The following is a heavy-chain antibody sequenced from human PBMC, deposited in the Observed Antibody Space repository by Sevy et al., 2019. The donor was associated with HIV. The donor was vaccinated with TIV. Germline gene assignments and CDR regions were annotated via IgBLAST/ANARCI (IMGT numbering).Heavy chain of an antibody. CDR3: ARLYPCGGACYYFDS. Sequence: ASVKVSCKASGGNFRNYVISWVRQAPGQGLEWMGGIIPTSGTANYAQKFQGRVTIIGDESTRTAYMELSSLRSEDTAVYYCARLYPCGGACYYFDSWGQGTLVTVSS. CDR2: IIPTSGTA. J-gene: IGHJ4*02. CDR1: GGNFRNYV. D-gene: IGHD2-21*02. V-gene: IGHV1-69*13.